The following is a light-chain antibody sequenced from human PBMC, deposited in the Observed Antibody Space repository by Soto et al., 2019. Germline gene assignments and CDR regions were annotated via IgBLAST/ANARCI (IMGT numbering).Light chain of an antibody. CDR1: QSVNSH. CDR3: QQYHIWYT. Sequence: EIVMTQSPATLSVSPGERATLSCRASQSVNSHLAWFQQRPGQAPRLLMYEASTRSTGVPARFSASGSGTHFTLTISGLQAEDFAVYYCQQYHIWYTFGQGTELEIK. V-gene: IGKV3-15*01. J-gene: IGKJ2*01. CDR2: EAS.